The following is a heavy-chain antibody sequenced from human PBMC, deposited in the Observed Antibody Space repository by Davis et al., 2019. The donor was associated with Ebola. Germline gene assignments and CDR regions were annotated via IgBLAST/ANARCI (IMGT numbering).Heavy chain of an antibody. V-gene: IGHV3-72*01. J-gene: IGHJ4*02. D-gene: IGHD3-16*01. CDR2: IKNKADSYTT. CDR1: GFSFSDHW. Sequence: GESLKISCAASGFSFSDHWMDWVRQAPGKGLEWVGQIKNKADSYTTQYAASVKGRFSVSRDDSKNSLYLQMNSLKTGDTAIYYCTDVGAGSDYWGQGTLVTVSS. CDR3: TDVGAGSDY.